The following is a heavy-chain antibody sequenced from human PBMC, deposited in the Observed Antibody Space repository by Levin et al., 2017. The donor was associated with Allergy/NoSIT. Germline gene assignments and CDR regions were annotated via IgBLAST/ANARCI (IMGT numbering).Heavy chain of an antibody. D-gene: IGHD1-1*01. CDR2: IFWDDDK. V-gene: IGHV2-5*02. Sequence: ESGPTLVKPTQTLTLTCTFSGFSLTPSKVGVGWIRQPPGKALEWLALIFWDDDKRYSPSLRSRLTITKDTSNNQVVLTMTNMDPVDTATSYCARDVTKGGGNWILDYWGQGTLVTVSS. J-gene: IGHJ4*02. CDR1: GFSLTPSKVG. CDR3: ARDVTKGGGNWILDY.